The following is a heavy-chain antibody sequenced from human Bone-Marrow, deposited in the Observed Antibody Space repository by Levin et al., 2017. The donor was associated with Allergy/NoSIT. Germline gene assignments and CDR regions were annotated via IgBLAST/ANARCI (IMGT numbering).Heavy chain of an antibody. CDR1: GGSFSGYY. V-gene: IGHV4-34*01. CDR2: INHSGST. Sequence: SETLSLTCAVYGGSFSGYYWSWIRQPPGKGLEWIGEINHSGSTNYNPSLKSRVTISVDTSKNQFSLKLSSVTAADTAVYYCARGTYYYDSSGYYPGLCDYWGQGTLVTVPS. CDR3: ARGTYYYDSSGYYPGLCDY. D-gene: IGHD3-22*01. J-gene: IGHJ4*02.